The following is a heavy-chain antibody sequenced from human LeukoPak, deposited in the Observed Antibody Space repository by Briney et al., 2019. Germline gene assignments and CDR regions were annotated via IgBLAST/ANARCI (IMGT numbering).Heavy chain of an antibody. CDR2: ISWNSGSI. D-gene: IGHD2-2*01. CDR3: ARERESGWDIVVVPAPMGGWFDP. V-gene: IGHV3-9*01. Sequence: PGRSLRLSCAASGFTFDDYAMHWVRQAPGKGLEWVSGISWNSGSIGYADSVKGRFTISRDNAKNSLYLQMNSLRAEDTAVYYCARERESGWDIVVVPAPMGGWFDPWGQGTLVTVSS. CDR1: GFTFDDYA. J-gene: IGHJ5*02.